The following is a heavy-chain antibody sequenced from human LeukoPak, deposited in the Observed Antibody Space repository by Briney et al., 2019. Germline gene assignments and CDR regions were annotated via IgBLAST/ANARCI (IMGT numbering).Heavy chain of an antibody. V-gene: IGHV3-48*03. CDR2: ISSSGSTI. D-gene: IGHD3-10*01. J-gene: IGHJ4*02. CDR3: AKDDAWLRFGE. Sequence: GGSLRLSCAASGFTFSSYEMHWVRQAPGKGLEWVSYISSSGSTIYYADSVKGRFTISRDNSKNTLYLEVISLTAEDTAVYYCAKDDAWLRFGEWSQGTLVTVSS. CDR1: GFTFSSYE.